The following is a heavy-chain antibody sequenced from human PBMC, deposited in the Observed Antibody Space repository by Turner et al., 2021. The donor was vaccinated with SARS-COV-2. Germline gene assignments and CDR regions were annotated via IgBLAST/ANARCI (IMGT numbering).Heavy chain of an antibody. CDR1: GGSISSSSYY. CDR3: ARHWEVAAAAYLARFDP. Sequence: QLQLQESGPGLVKPSETLSLTCTVPGGSISSSSYYWGWLRQPPGKGLEWIGSIYYSGNTYYNPSLKSRVTISVDTSKNQFSLKLTSVTAADTAVYFCARHWEVAAAAYLARFDPWGQGTLVTVSS. D-gene: IGHD6-13*01. J-gene: IGHJ5*02. V-gene: IGHV4-39*01. CDR2: IYYSGNT.